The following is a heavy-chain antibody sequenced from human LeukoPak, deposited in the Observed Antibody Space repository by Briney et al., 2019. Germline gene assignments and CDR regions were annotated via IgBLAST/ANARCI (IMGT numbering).Heavy chain of an antibody. J-gene: IGHJ4*02. CDR1: GFTFSNYG. V-gene: IGHV3-21*01. D-gene: IGHD6-13*01. CDR2: ISSSSSYI. CDR3: ARYGEYSSSWYFDY. Sequence: GGSLRLSCAASGFTFSNYGMHWVRQAPGKGLEWVSSISSSSSYIYYADSVKGRFTISRDNAKNSLYLQMNSLRAEDTAVYYCARYGEYSSSWYFDYWGQGTLVTVSS.